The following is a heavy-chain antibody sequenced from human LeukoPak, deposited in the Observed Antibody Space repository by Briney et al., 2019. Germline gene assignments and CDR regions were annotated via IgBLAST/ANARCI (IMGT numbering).Heavy chain of an antibody. CDR1: GFNFGDYA. J-gene: IGHJ3*02. CDR3: TRGWLTRIPEDAFDI. Sequence: GGSLRLSCTGSGFNFGDYAMSWVRQAPGKGLDWVAFIRSEAYGGTPEYAASVKGRFSISRDDSKTIAYLQMNSLKTEDTAFYYCTRGWLTRIPEDAFDIWGQGTLVTVSS. V-gene: IGHV3-49*04. CDR2: IRSEAYGGTP. D-gene: IGHD6-19*01.